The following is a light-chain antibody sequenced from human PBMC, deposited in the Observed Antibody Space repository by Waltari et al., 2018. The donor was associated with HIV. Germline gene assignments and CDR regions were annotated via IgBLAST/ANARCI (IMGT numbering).Light chain of an antibody. CDR2: GAS. CDR3: QQYNNWPPAYT. J-gene: IGKJ2*01. V-gene: IGKV3-15*01. CDR1: QSVDDH. Sequence: EIVMTQSPDTLSVSPGERATLSCRASQSVDDHLAWSQHKHGQAPRLLIYGASTRATGIPASFSGSGSGTDFTLTINSLQSEDFAVYYCQQYNNWPPAYTFGQGTKLEIK.